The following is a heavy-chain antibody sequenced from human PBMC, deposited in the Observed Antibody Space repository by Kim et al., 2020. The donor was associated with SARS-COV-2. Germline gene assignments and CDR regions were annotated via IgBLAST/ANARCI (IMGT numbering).Heavy chain of an antibody. J-gene: IGHJ5*02. CDR1: GDTIIGSSHY. CDR2: VYYSGST. V-gene: IGHV4-39*01. D-gene: IGHD1-1*01. Sequence: SETLSLTCIVSGDTIIGSSHYWGWIRQPPGKGLEWIGSVYYSGSTSYNPSLKSRVTISVDTSKNQFSLELTSVTAADTAMYYCARNYSITTDSGPTLLKYNLFDPWGQGTLAT. CDR3: ARNYSITTDSGPTLLKYNLFDP.